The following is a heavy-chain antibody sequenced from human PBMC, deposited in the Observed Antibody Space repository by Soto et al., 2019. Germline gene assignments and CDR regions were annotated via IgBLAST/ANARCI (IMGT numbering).Heavy chain of an antibody. CDR2: ISGSGVST. CDR3: AKGGGSYGDPIDY. D-gene: IGHD4-17*01. CDR1: GFTFSSYA. J-gene: IGHJ4*02. Sequence: GGSLRLSCAASGFTFSSYAISWVRQAAGKGLEWVSAISGSGVSTYYADSVKGRFTISRDNSKNTLYLQMNSLRAQDTALYYCAKGGGSYGDPIDYWGQGTLVTVSS. V-gene: IGHV3-23*01.